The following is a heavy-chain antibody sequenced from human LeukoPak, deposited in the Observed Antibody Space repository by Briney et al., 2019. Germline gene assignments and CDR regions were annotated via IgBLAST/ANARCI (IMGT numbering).Heavy chain of an antibody. Sequence: PGGSLRLSCAASGFTFSSYAMSWVRQAPGKGLEWVSAISGSGGSTDYADSVKGRLTISRDNSKNTLYLQMNSLRAEDTAVYYCAKDPGGWQQPVNWFDPWGQGTLVTVSS. J-gene: IGHJ5*02. D-gene: IGHD6-13*01. V-gene: IGHV3-23*01. CDR2: ISGSGGST. CDR3: AKDPGGWQQPVNWFDP. CDR1: GFTFSSYA.